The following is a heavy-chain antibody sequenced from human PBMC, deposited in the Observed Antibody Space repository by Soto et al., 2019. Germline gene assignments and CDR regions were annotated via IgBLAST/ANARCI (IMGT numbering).Heavy chain of an antibody. J-gene: IGHJ4*02. CDR1: GVTFSSET. D-gene: IGHD2-21*01. Sequence: QVQLVQSGAEVKKPGSSVTVSCKASGVTFSSETISWVRQAPGQGLEWVGGIIPPFGTANYAQKFQGRVTITADESTSTLYIELSSLRSDDTDVYYCATGLGDSPACPFDSWGQGTLVTVSS. CDR3: ATGLGDSPACPFDS. CDR2: IIPPFGTA. V-gene: IGHV1-69*01.